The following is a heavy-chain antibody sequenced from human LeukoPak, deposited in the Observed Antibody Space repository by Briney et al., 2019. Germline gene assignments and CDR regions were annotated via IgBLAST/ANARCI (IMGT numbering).Heavy chain of an antibody. V-gene: IGHV3-30*04. CDR3: ARGPLRYFDWLRNYYMDV. D-gene: IGHD3-9*01. J-gene: IGHJ6*03. Sequence: GGSLRLSCAASGFTFSSYAMHWVRQAPGKGLEWVAVISYDGSNKYYADSVKGRFTISRDNSKNTLYLQMNSLRAEDTAVYYCARGPLRYFDWLRNYYMDVWGKGTTVTISS. CDR1: GFTFSSYA. CDR2: ISYDGSNK.